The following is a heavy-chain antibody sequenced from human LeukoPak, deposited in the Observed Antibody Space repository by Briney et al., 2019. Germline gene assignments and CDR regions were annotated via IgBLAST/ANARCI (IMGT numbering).Heavy chain of an antibody. V-gene: IGHV4-4*07. Sequence: SETLSLTCTVSGGSISSYYWSWIRQPAGKGLEWIGRIYTSGSTNYNPSLKSRVTMSVDTSKNQFSLKLSSVTAADTAVYYCARDLNYYGSGDAFDIWGQGTMVTVPS. CDR1: GGSISSYY. D-gene: IGHD3-10*01. J-gene: IGHJ3*02. CDR3: ARDLNYYGSGDAFDI. CDR2: IYTSGST.